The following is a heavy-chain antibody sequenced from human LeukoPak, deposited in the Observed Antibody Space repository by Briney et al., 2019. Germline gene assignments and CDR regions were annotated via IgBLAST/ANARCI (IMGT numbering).Heavy chain of an antibody. J-gene: IGHJ4*02. CDR3: AKKGPTMIPGNYFDY. D-gene: IGHD3-22*01. Sequence: PGGSLRLSCAASGFTLSSYAMSWVRQAPGQGLEWVSTIRGSGGDTYYADSVKGRFTISRDNSKNTLHLQMNSLRAEDTAVYYCAKKGPTMIPGNYFDYWGQGTLVTVSS. V-gene: IGHV3-23*01. CDR1: GFTLSSYA. CDR2: IRGSGGDT.